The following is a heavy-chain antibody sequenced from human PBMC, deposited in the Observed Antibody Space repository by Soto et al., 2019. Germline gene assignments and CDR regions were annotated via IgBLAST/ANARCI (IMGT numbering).Heavy chain of an antibody. J-gene: IGHJ5*02. CDR3: AKGGSAALIAPSGRDNWFDP. Sequence: PGGSLRLSCAASGFAFDDYVMHWVRQPPGRGLEWVSGITWNGGTIRYVDSVKGRFTISRDNAENSLYLQMNSLRPEDTAVYYCAKGGSAALIAPSGRDNWFDPWGQGTQVTV. D-gene: IGHD6-13*01. CDR2: ITWNGGTI. CDR1: GFAFDDYV. V-gene: IGHV3-9*01.